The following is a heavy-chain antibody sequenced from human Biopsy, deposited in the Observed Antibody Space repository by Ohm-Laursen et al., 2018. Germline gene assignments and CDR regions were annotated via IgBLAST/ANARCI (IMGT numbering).Heavy chain of an antibody. CDR1: GFTFSSYS. V-gene: IGHV3-21*01. CDR3: AREGAYADFRFPYYNGMDV. Sequence: SLRLSCAASGFTFSSYSMNWVRQAPGKGLEWISYISETSSHIYDADSVKGRFTVARDNVKNSLYLETNSLTPEDTAVYHCAREGAYADFRFPYYNGMDVWGPGTTVIVSS. D-gene: IGHD2/OR15-2a*01. CDR2: ISETSSHI. J-gene: IGHJ6*02.